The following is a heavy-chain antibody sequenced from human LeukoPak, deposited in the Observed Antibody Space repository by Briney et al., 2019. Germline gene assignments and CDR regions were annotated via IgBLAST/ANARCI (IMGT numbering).Heavy chain of an antibody. V-gene: IGHV3-21*01. Sequence: GGSLRLSCAASGFTFSGYNMNWVRQAPGKGLEWVSSISSSSSYIYYADSVKGRFTISRDNAKNSLYLQMNSLRAEDTAVYYCASSSERDYGFWSGYPLGYWGQGTLATVSS. CDR1: GFTFSGYN. J-gene: IGHJ4*02. CDR3: ASSSERDYGFWSGYPLGY. D-gene: IGHD3-3*01. CDR2: ISSSSSYI.